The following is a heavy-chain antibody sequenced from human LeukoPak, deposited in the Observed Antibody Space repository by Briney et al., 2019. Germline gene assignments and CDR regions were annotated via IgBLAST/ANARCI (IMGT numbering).Heavy chain of an antibody. J-gene: IGHJ4*02. CDR1: GFTFSTNA. D-gene: IGHD1-1*01. CDR3: ARGGGIDY. CDR2: ISSSSSSI. V-gene: IGHV3-48*01. Sequence: GGSLRLSCAASGFTFSTNAMSWVRQAPGKGLEWVSYISSSSSSIYYADSVKGRFTISRDNAKNSLYLQLNSLRADDTAVYYCARGGGIDYWGQGTLVTVSS.